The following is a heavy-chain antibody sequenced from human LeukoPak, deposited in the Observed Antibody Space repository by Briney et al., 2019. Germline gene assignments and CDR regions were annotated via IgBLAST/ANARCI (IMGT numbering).Heavy chain of an antibody. J-gene: IGHJ4*02. CDR3: AKRSSIGFFDY. D-gene: IGHD6-6*01. V-gene: IGHV3-23*01. Sequence: QPVGSLRLSCAASGFTFSSYAMSWVRQAPGKGLEWVSGISGSGGSTYYADSVKGRFTISRDNSKNTLYLQMKSLSDEDTAVYYCAKRSSIGFFDYWGQGTLVTVSS. CDR2: ISGSGGST. CDR1: GFTFSSYA.